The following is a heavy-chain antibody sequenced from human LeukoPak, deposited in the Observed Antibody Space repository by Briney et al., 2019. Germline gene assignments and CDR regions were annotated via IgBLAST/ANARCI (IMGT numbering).Heavy chain of an antibody. CDR1: GYTFTGYY. Sequence: GASVKVSCKASGYTFTGYYMHWVRQAPGQGLEWMGWMNPNSGNTGYAQKFQGRVTMTRNTSISTAYMELSSLRSEDTAVYYCAREGYYFDYWGQGTLVTVSS. J-gene: IGHJ4*02. CDR3: AREGYYFDY. V-gene: IGHV1-8*02. CDR2: MNPNSGNT.